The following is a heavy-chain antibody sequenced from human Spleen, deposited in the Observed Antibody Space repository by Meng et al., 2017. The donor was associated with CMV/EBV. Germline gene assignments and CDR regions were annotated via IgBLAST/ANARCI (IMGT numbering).Heavy chain of an antibody. CDR3: ARGITIFGVVANDYYYGMDV. J-gene: IGHJ6*02. Sequence: GGSLRLSCAAPGSTFSDYYLSWIRQAPGKGLEWVSYISSSGSTIYYADSVKGRFTISRDNAKNSLYLQMNSLRAEDTAVYYCARGITIFGVVANDYYYGMDVWGQGTTVTVSS. V-gene: IGHV3-11*04. D-gene: IGHD3-3*01. CDR1: GSTFSDYY. CDR2: ISSSGSTI.